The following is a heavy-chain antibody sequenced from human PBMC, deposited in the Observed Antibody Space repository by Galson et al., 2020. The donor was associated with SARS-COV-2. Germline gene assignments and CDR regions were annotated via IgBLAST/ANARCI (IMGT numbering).Heavy chain of an antibody. V-gene: IGHV3-23*01. CDR3: AKMPGSSSS. J-gene: IGHJ5*02. D-gene: IGHD6-13*01. CDR1: GFTFSSYA. Sequence: GESLKISCAASGFTFSSYAMSWVRQAPGKGLEWVSAISGSGGSTYYADSVKGRFTISRDNSKNTLYLQMNSLRAEDTAVYYCAKMPGSSSSWGQGTLVTVSS. CDR2: ISGSGGST.